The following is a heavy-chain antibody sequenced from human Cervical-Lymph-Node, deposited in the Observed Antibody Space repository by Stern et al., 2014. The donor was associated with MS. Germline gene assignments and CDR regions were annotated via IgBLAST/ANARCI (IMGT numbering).Heavy chain of an antibody. Sequence: DQLVESGGGVVQPGRSLRLSCSPSGFAFSTYGMHWVRQAPGKGLEWVALISFDGAKTYYADSVKGRFTISRDNPKNTLYLQMKSLRGEDTAVYYCARGSDWSPLDYWGQGPLVTVSS. V-gene: IGHV3-30*03. CDR3: ARGSDWSPLDY. D-gene: IGHD6-19*01. CDR1: GFAFSTYG. CDR2: ISFDGAKT. J-gene: IGHJ4*02.